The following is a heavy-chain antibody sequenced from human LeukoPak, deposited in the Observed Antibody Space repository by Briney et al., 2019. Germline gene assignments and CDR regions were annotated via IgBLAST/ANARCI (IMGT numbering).Heavy chain of an antibody. CDR1: GFTFSSYA. D-gene: IGHD6-13*01. V-gene: IGHV3-23*01. CDR3: ANDLHSSSWYLPQDLGDDY. CDR2: ISGSGGST. J-gene: IGHJ4*02. Sequence: GGSLRLSCAASGFTFSSYAMSWVRPAPGKGLEWVSAISGSGGSTYYADSVKGRFTISRDNSKNTLYLQMNSLRAEDTAVYYCANDLHSSSWYLPQDLGDDYWGQGTLVTVSS.